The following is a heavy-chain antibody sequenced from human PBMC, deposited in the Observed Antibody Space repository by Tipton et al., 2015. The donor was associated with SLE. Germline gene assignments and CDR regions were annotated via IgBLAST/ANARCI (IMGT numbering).Heavy chain of an antibody. D-gene: IGHD2-15*01. CDR3: AKALVVVVAATPCYFDY. CDR2: ISGSGGST. J-gene: IGHJ4*02. Sequence: SLRLSCAASGLTFSSYAMSWVRQAPGKGLEWVSAISGSGGSTYYADSVKGRFTISRDNSKNTLYLQMNSLRAEDTAVYYCAKALVVVVAATPCYFDYWGQGTLVTVSS. CDR1: GLTFSSYA. V-gene: IGHV3-23*01.